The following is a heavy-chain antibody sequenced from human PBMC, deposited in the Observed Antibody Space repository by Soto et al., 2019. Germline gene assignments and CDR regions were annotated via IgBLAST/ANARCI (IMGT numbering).Heavy chain of an antibody. J-gene: IGHJ4*02. CDR3: ARAADYGDYVGLDY. V-gene: IGHV1-69*02. D-gene: IGHD4-17*01. Sequence: ASVKVSCKASGGTFSSYTISWVRQAPGQGLEWMGRIIPILGIANYAQKFQGRVTITADKSTSTAYMELSSLRSEDTAVYYCARAADYGDYVGLDYWGQGTLVTVSS. CDR1: GGTFSSYT. CDR2: IIPILGIA.